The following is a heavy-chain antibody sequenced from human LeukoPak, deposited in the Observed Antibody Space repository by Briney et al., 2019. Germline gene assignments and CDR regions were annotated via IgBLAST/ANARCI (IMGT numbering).Heavy chain of an antibody. CDR3: ARDTGPSGTAFDY. CDR1: GGSITNTGAY. D-gene: IGHD2-2*01. J-gene: IGHJ4*02. V-gene: IGHV4-39*07. Sequence: SETLCLTCTVSGGSITNTGAYWVRIRQSPGKGLEWIGSIYYSGSAYYTPSLRSRVTISVATSKSLFSLTLSSVTAADTAVYYCARDTGPSGTAFDYWGQGILVTVSS. CDR2: IYYSGSA.